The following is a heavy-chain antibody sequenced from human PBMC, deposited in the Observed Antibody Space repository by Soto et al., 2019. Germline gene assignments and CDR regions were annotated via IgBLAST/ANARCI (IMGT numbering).Heavy chain of an antibody. J-gene: IGHJ5*02. D-gene: IGHD3-22*01. Sequence: QVQLVESGGGVVQPGRSLTVSCAASGFTFSNYGMHWVRQAPDKGLEWVAVIWYDGSRKYYADSVKGRFTISRDDSKKTLYLEMNSLRVDDTAVXYXXXXXXXRDSTAPWGQGTLVTVSS. V-gene: IGHV3-33*01. CDR3: XXXXXXRDSTAP. CDR2: IWYDGSRK. CDR1: GFTFSNYG.